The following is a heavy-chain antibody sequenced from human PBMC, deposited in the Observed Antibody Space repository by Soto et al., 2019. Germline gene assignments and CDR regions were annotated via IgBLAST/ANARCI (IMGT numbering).Heavy chain of an antibody. J-gene: IGHJ6*02. D-gene: IGHD5-18*01. V-gene: IGHV1-69*13. CDR2: IIPIFGTA. CDR3: ARVSSPAAIQLWSYYYHYGLDV. CDR1: GYAFSSYG. Sequence: SVKVSCKASGYAFSSYGISWVRQAPGQGLEWMGGIIPIFGTANYAQKFQGRVTITADESTSTAYMELSSLRSEDTAVYYCARVSSPAAIQLWSYYYHYGLDVWGQGTTVTVSS.